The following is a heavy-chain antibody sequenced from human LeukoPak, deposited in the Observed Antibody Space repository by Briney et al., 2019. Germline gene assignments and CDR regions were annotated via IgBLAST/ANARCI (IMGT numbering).Heavy chain of an antibody. Sequence: SETLSLTCTVSGGSISSYYWSWIRQPPGKGLEWIGYINYSGSTDYNPSLRSRVTMSVDTSKNQFSLKVSSVTAADTAVYYCARWAFYSRSWYYDYWGQGTLVTVSS. CDR3: ARWAFYSRSWYYDY. D-gene: IGHD6-13*01. J-gene: IGHJ4*02. CDR1: GGSISSYY. CDR2: INYSGST. V-gene: IGHV4-59*08.